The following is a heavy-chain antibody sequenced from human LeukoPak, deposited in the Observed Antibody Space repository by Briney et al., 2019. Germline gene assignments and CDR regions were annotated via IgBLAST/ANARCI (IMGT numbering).Heavy chain of an antibody. CDR3: ARTLLTRYFDY. J-gene: IGHJ4*02. V-gene: IGHV3-30*03. CDR1: GFTFSSYG. Sequence: GGSLRLSCAASGFTFSSYGMHWARQAPGKGLEWLAVISYDGTNRDYADSVKGRFTISRDNSKNTLYLQMDSLRAEDTAVYYCARTLLTRYFDYWGQGTLVTVSS. D-gene: IGHD3-9*01. CDR2: ISYDGTNR.